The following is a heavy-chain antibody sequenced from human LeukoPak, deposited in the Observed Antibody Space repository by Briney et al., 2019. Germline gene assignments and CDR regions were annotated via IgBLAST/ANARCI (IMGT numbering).Heavy chain of an antibody. V-gene: IGHV3-30*02. CDR1: GFSFSNYG. CDR2: TRYDGTNK. D-gene: IGHD5-24*01. Sequence: GGSLRLSCAASGFSFSNYGVHWVRQAPGKGLEWVAFTRYDGTNKYYADSVKGRFTISRDNSKNRLYLQMDSLRTEDTAVYYCAKDSGVGMATTFSILDIWGQGTMVTVSS. CDR3: AKDSGVGMATTFSILDI. J-gene: IGHJ3*02.